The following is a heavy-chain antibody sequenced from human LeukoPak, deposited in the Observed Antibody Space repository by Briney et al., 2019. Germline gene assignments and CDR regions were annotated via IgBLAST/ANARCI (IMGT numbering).Heavy chain of an antibody. CDR1: GDSISNYY. CDR3: AREGPAASTFFYYFMDV. V-gene: IGHV4-4*07. CDR2: MYTSGAT. D-gene: IGHD2-2*01. Sequence: SETLSLTCTVSGDSISNYYWTWIRQPAGKGLEWIGRMYTSGATNYNPSLKSRATMSVDTSKNQLSLRLSSVTAADRAVYYCAREGPAASTFFYYFMDVWGKGTTVTVSS. J-gene: IGHJ6*03.